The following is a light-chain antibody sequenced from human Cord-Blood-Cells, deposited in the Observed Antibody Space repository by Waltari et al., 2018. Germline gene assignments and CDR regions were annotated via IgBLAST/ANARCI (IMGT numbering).Light chain of an antibody. V-gene: IGKV3-11*01. CDR2: DAS. Sequence: EIVLTQSPATLPLSPGESAPLSCRASQSVSSYLAWYQQKPGQSPRLLIYDASNRATGIPARFSGSGSGTDFTLTISSLEPEDFAVYYCQQRSNWPWTFGQGTKVEIK. CDR1: QSVSSY. CDR3: QQRSNWPWT. J-gene: IGKJ1*01.